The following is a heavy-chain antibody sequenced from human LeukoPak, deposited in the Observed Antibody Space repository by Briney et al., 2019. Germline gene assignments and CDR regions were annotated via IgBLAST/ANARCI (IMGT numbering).Heavy chain of an antibody. CDR1: GGSFSDYS. V-gene: IGHV4-34*01. J-gene: IGHJ4*02. CDR3: ARVLRVIIIDY. D-gene: IGHD2/OR15-2a*01. Sequence: PSETLSLTCAVYGGSFSDYSWSWIRQPPGKGLEWIGEISHGGSTKYNPSLQSRVTMSIDRSKSQFALKVMSVSAADTAVYYCARVLRVIIIDYWGQGTLVTVSS. CDR2: ISHGGST.